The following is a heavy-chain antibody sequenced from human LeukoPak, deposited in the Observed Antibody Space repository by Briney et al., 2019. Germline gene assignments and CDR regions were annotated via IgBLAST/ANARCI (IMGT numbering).Heavy chain of an antibody. CDR3: ARIIYSGSYRFDY. V-gene: IGHV3-21*01. CDR1: GFTFSSYT. D-gene: IGHD1-26*01. Sequence: GGPLRLSCAASGFTFSSYTMNWVRQVPGKGLEWVSFISGSSTYIYYADSVKGRFTISRDSAKNSLSLQMNSLRAEDTAVYYCARIIYSGSYRFDYWGQGTLVTVSS. CDR2: ISGSSTYI. J-gene: IGHJ4*02.